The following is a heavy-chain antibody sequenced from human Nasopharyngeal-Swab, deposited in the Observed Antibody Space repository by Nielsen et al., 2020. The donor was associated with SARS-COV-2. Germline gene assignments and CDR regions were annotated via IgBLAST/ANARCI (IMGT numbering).Heavy chain of an antibody. CDR3: ARGNYNHDY. Sequence: GESLTISCLGSGYSFTSYWIGWVRQMPGKGLEWMGVIYPGDSDTSYSPSFQGQVTISAVKSISTAYLQWSSLKASDTAMYYCARGNYNHDYWGQGTLVTVSS. D-gene: IGHD1-26*01. CDR2: IYPGDSDT. CDR1: GYSFTSYW. J-gene: IGHJ4*02. V-gene: IGHV5-51*01.